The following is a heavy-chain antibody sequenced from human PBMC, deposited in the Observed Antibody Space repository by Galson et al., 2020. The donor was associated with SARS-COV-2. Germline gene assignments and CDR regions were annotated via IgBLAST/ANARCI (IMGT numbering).Heavy chain of an antibody. V-gene: IGHV5-51*01. Sequence: GESLKISCKGSGYSFTSYWIGWVRQMPGKGLEWMGIIYPGDSDTRYSPSFQGQVTISADKSISTAYLQGSSLKASDTAMYYCARRSYDFWSGYVNYYYYYYMDVWGKGTTVTVSS. CDR1: GYSFTSYW. CDR2: IYPGDSDT. J-gene: IGHJ6*03. D-gene: IGHD3-3*01. CDR3: ARRSYDFWSGYVNYYYYYYMDV.